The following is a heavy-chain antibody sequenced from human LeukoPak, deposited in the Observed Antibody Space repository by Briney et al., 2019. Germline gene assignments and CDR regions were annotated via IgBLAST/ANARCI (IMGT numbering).Heavy chain of an antibody. Sequence: GGSLRLSCAASGFTFSSYAMHWVRQAPGKGLEWVAVISYDGSNKYYADSVEGRFTISRDNSKNTLYLQMNSLRAEDTAVYYCARDGYCSGGSCHGYGMDVWGQGTTVTVSS. J-gene: IGHJ6*02. D-gene: IGHD2-15*01. CDR2: ISYDGSNK. V-gene: IGHV3-30-3*01. CDR3: ARDGYCSGGSCHGYGMDV. CDR1: GFTFSSYA.